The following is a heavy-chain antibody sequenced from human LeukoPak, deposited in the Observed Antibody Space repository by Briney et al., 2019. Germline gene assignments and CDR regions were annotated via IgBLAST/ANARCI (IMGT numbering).Heavy chain of an antibody. D-gene: IGHD3-22*01. Sequence: SETLSLTCTVSGGSISSYYWSWVRQPPGKGLEWIGEIYHSGSTNYNPSLKSRVTISVDKSKNQFSLKLSSVTAADTAVYYCARLLYYDSSGYFDYWGQGTLVTVSS. CDR3: ARLLYYDSSGYFDY. CDR1: GGSISSYY. CDR2: IYHSGST. V-gene: IGHV4-59*12. J-gene: IGHJ4*02.